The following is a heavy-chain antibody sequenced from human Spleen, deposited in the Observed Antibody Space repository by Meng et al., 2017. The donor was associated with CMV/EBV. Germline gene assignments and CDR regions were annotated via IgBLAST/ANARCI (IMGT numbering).Heavy chain of an antibody. CDR3: AKDRRPGLLGILIIVDQ. Sequence: GESLKISCAASGFTFNTYAMNWVRRAPGKGLEWVAFIRNDGSHTYYADSMKGRLTISRDNSKNTLSLEVNSLIPEDTAVYYCAKDRRPGLLGILIIVDQWGPGTLVTVSS. D-gene: IGHD1-1*01. V-gene: IGHV3-30*02. CDR2: IRNDGSHT. CDR1: GFTFNTYA. J-gene: IGHJ5*02.